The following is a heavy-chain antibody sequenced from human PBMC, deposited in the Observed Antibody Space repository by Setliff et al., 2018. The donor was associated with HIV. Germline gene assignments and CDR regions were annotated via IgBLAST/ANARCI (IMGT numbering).Heavy chain of an antibody. D-gene: IGHD1-1*01. V-gene: IGHV4-34*01. CDR3: ARRTSNLGMDV. J-gene: IGHJ6*02. CDR2: INHSGST. Sequence: LSLTCAVYGGALSGYYWSWIRQPPEKGLEWIGEINHSGSTNYNPSLKSRVTISVDTSKNQFSLKLSSVTAADTAVYYCARRTSNLGMDVWGQGTTVTVSS. CDR1: GGALSGYY.